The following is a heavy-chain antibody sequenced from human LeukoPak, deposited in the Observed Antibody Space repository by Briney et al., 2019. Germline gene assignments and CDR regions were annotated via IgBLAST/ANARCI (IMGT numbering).Heavy chain of an antibody. CDR3: TTVGSAWNFDY. V-gene: IGHV3-15*01. CDR1: GFTFSNAW. D-gene: IGHD6-25*01. CDR2: VKSKRDGGTI. Sequence: GGSLRLSCAASGFTFSNAWMTWVRQAPGKGLEWVARVKSKRDGGTIDYAAPVKGRFTISRDDSKDTLYLQMNSLEIEDAAVCYCTTVGSAWNFDYWGQGTPVTVSS. J-gene: IGHJ4*02.